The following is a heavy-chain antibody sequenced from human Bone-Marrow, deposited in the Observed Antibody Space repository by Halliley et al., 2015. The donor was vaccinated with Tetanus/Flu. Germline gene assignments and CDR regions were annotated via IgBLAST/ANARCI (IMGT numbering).Heavy chain of an antibody. Sequence: INRDGSSRRYADSVGGRFTISRDNAKSTLYLEMKSLRAEDTGVYYCARDPSDLTGLEEKWFDPWGQGTLVTVSS. D-gene: IGHD1-1*01. J-gene: IGHJ5*02. CDR3: ARDPSDLTGLEEKWFDP. V-gene: IGHV3-74*01. CDR2: INRDGSSR.